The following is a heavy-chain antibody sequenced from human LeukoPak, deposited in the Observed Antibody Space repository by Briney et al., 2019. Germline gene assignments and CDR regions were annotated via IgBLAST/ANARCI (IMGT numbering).Heavy chain of an antibody. CDR1: GGSISGYY. J-gene: IGHJ4*02. CDR2: IYYSGTT. Sequence: SETLSLTCTFSGGSISGYYWTWIRQPPGKGLEWIGYIYYSGTTNYNPALESRVTISIDTSRNQFSLRLSSVTAADTAVYHCASENYGSGSLSYWGQGTLVTVSS. CDR3: ASENYGSGSLSY. V-gene: IGHV4-59*08. D-gene: IGHD3-10*01.